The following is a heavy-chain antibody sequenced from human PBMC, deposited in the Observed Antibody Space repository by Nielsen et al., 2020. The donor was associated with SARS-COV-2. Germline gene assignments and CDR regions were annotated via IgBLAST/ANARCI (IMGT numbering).Heavy chain of an antibody. CDR1: GGSISSSSYY. Sequence: SETLFLTCTVSGGSISSSSYYWSWIRQPPGKGLEWIGYIYHSGSTYYNPSLKSRVTISVDRSKNQFSLKLSSVTAADTAVYYCARWDGDNWFDPWGQGTLVTVSS. V-gene: IGHV4-30-2*01. CDR3: ARWDGDNWFDP. CDR2: IYHSGST. J-gene: IGHJ5*02. D-gene: IGHD5-24*01.